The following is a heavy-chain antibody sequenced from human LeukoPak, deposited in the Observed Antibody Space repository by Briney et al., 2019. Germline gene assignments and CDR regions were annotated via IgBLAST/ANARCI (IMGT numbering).Heavy chain of an antibody. V-gene: IGHV3-9*01. CDR1: GFTFDDYA. D-gene: IGHD3-10*01. CDR3: ARERGSGSYHPFDP. CDR2: ISWNSGSI. Sequence: TGRSLRLSCAASGFTFDDYAMHWVRQAPGKGLEWVSGISWNSGSIGYADSVKGRFTISRDNAKNSLYLQMNSLRVEDTAVYYCARERGSGSYHPFDPWGQGTLAAVSS. J-gene: IGHJ5*02.